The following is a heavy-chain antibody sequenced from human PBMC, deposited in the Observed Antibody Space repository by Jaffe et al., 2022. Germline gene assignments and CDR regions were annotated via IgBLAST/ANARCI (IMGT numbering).Heavy chain of an antibody. V-gene: IGHV4-30-2*01. J-gene: IGHJ3*02. CDR1: GGSISSGGYS. CDR3: ARDRGEFDGRDAFDI. Sequence: QLQLQESGSGLVKPSQTLSLTCAVSGGSISSGGYSWSWIRQPPGKGLEWIGYIYHSGSTYYNPSLKSRVTISVDRSKNQFSLKLSSVTAADTAVYYCARDRGEFDGRDAFDIWGQGTMVTVSS. D-gene: IGHD3-16*01. CDR2: IYHSGST.